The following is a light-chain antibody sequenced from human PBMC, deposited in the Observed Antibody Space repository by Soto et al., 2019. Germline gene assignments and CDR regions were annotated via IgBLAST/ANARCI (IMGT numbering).Light chain of an antibody. J-gene: IGKJ5*01. CDR2: GAS. Sequence: EIVMTQSPATLSVSPGERATLSCRASQSVSGNLAWYQQKPGQAPRLLIYGASTRATGIPARFSGSGSGTECTLPISTLQSEDFAVYCCQQYNNWPPITFGQGTRLELK. CDR1: QSVSGN. V-gene: IGKV3-15*01. CDR3: QQYNNWPPIT.